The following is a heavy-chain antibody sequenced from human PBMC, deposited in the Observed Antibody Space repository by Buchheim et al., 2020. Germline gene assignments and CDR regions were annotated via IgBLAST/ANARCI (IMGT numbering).Heavy chain of an antibody. Sequence: QLQLQESGPGLVKPSETLSLTCTVSNGSISSSSYYWGWIRQPPGKGLVWIGSIYYTGSTNYNPSLKSRVTISVDTSKNQFSLKLSSVTAADTAVYYCARVPSGYYDSVDYWGQGTL. CDR1: NGSISSSSYY. J-gene: IGHJ4*02. V-gene: IGHV4-39*07. CDR2: IYYTGST. D-gene: IGHD3-3*01. CDR3: ARVPSGYYDSVDY.